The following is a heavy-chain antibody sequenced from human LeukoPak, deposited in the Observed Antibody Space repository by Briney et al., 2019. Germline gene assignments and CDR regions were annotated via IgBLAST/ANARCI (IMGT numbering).Heavy chain of an antibody. V-gene: IGHV3-53*01. Sequence: PGGSLRLSCAASGFTVSSNCMSWVRQAPGKGLEWVSVIYSGGSTYYADSVKGRFTISRDNSKNTLYLQMNSLRAEDTAVYYCARDRISSEYAFDIWGQGTMVTVSS. D-gene: IGHD6-6*01. CDR2: IYSGGST. CDR1: GFTVSSNC. J-gene: IGHJ3*02. CDR3: ARDRISSEYAFDI.